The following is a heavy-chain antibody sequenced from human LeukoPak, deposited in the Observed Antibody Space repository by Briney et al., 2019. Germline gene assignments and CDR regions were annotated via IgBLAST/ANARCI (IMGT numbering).Heavy chain of an antibody. V-gene: IGHV3-23*01. CDR1: GFIFNNYV. Sequence: GGSLRLSCAASGFIFNNYVMSWVRQGPGKGLEWVSASGGGGGRTYYADSVKGRFTISRDNSKNTLFLQMGSLRAEDTAVYYCAKGEGPTVGITWGQGTLVTVSS. D-gene: IGHD1-7*01. J-gene: IGHJ4*02. CDR2: SGGGGGRT. CDR3: AKGEGPTVGIT.